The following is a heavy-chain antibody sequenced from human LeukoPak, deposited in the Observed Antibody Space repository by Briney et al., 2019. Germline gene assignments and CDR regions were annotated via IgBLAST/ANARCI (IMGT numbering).Heavy chain of an antibody. CDR2: IYHTGST. CDR1: GGSVSDYY. Sequence: SETLSLTCTISGGSVSDYYWSWIRQSPGKGLEWIGYIYHTGSTSYSPSLKSRATISVDTSKNQFSLKLRSVTAADTAVYYCARDLNYMDVWGKGTTVTVSS. CDR3: ARDLNYMDV. J-gene: IGHJ6*03. V-gene: IGHV4-59*02.